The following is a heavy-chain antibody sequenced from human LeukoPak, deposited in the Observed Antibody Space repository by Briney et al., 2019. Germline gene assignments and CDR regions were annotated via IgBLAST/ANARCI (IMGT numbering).Heavy chain of an antibody. Sequence: GGSLRLSCAAPGFTFSSYAMSWVRQAPGKGLEWVSAISGSGGSTYYADSVKGRFTISRDNSKNTLYLQMDSLRVEDTAVYYCATRATGRFFDNWGQGTLVTVSS. CDR1: GFTFSSYA. CDR2: ISGSGGST. V-gene: IGHV3-23*01. D-gene: IGHD3-9*01. CDR3: ATRATGRFFDN. J-gene: IGHJ4*02.